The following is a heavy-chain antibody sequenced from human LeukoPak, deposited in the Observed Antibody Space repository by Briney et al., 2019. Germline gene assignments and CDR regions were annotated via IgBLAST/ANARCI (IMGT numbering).Heavy chain of an antibody. CDR3: ARGNPPPYSSPASHH. D-gene: IGHD6-19*01. CDR2: TSSDGNIK. V-gene: IGHV3-30-3*01. Sequence: GGSLRLSCAASGFTFSSYAMHWVRQAPGKGLEWVAVTSSDGNIKYYADSVKGRFTISRDNAKNSLFLQMNSLRAEDTAVYYCARGNPPPYSSPASHHWGQGTLVTVSS. J-gene: IGHJ1*01. CDR1: GFTFSSYA.